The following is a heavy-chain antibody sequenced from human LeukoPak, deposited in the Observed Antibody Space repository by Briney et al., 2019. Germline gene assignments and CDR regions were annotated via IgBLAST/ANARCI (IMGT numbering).Heavy chain of an antibody. V-gene: IGHV3-23*01. CDR3: AKDFRIGYSAHFDY. CDR2: TYENGGTT. D-gene: IGHD2-21*01. Sequence: GGSLRLSCVGSGFTFRSHAMSWVRQAPEKGLEFVSGTYENGGTTYYADSVKGRFSISRDNSKNTLYLQMDSLRGEDTAVYYCAKDFRIGYSAHFDYWGQGALVTVSS. CDR1: GFTFRSHA. J-gene: IGHJ4*02.